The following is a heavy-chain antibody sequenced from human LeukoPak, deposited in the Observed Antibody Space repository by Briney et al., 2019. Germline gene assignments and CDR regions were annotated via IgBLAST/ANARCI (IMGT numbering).Heavy chain of an antibody. CDR1: GGSISSGSYY. J-gene: IGHJ4*02. Sequence: SETLSLTCSVSGGSISSGSYYWSWIRQPAGKGLEWIGHIYTSGNTNYNPSLKSRVTISVDTSKNQFSLKLSSVTAADTAVYYCARGANTMVRGVLTAIDYWGQGTLVTVSS. CDR2: IYTSGNT. CDR3: ARGANTMVRGVLTAIDY. D-gene: IGHD3-10*01. V-gene: IGHV4-61*09.